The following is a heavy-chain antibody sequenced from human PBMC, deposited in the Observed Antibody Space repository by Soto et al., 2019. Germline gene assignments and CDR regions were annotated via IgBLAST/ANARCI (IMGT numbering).Heavy chain of an antibody. CDR1: GLPFSSYG. J-gene: IGHJ6*02. D-gene: IGHD3-3*01. Sequence: GETLTLSCAASGLPFSSYGMHWVRQAPGKGLEWVAVIWYDGSNKYYADYVKGRFTTSRDNSKNTLYLKMNSMRAEDTAVYYCARDLFVSTYYDFLCGPNYYYYYGKDVWGQGITVTVSS. V-gene: IGHV3-33*08. CDR2: IWYDGSNK. CDR3: ARDLFVSTYYDFLCGPNYYYYYGKDV.